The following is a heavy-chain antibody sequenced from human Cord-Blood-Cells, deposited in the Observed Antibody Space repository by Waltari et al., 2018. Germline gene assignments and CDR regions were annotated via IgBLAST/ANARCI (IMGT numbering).Heavy chain of an antibody. CDR2: INHSGST. J-gene: IGHJ4*02. CDR1: GGSFSGYY. D-gene: IGHD6-13*01. Sequence: QVQLQQWGAGLLKPSEPLSLTCAVYGGSFSGYYWTWLRQPPGKGLEWIGEINHSGSTNYNPSLKSRVTISVDTSKNQFSLKLSSVTAADTAVYYCARSLQNIAAAGSFDYWGQGTLVTVSS. CDR3: ARSLQNIAAAGSFDY. V-gene: IGHV4-34*01.